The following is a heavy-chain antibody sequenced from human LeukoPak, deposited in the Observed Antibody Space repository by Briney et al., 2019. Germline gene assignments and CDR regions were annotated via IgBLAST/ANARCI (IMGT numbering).Heavy chain of an antibody. CDR1: GGSFSGYY. J-gene: IGHJ6*04. D-gene: IGHD2-2*01. Sequence: SETLSLTCAVYGGSFSGYYWSWIRRPPGKGLEWIGEINHSGSTNYNPSLKSRVTISVDTSKNQFSLKLSSVTAADTAVYYCARGRVPAAIPYYYYGMDVLGKGTTVTVSS. V-gene: IGHV4-34*01. CDR3: ARGRVPAAIPYYYYGMDV. CDR2: INHSGST.